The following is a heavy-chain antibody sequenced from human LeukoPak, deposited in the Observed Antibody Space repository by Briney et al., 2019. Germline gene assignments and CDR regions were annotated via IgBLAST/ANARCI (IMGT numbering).Heavy chain of an antibody. Sequence: ASVNVSCKGSSYTFSSYGISWVRQAPGQGLEWMGWIITYNGNTNYAQKFQGRVTMTTDTSTSTAYMELRSLRSDDTAVYYCAKTTMTSEEYYYFYMDVWGKGTTVTVSS. D-gene: IGHD4-17*01. CDR3: AKTTMTSEEYYYFYMDV. J-gene: IGHJ6*03. V-gene: IGHV1-18*01. CDR1: SYTFSSYG. CDR2: IITYNGNT.